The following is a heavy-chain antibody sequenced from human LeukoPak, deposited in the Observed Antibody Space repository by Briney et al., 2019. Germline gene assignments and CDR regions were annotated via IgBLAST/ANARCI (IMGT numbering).Heavy chain of an antibody. J-gene: IGHJ4*02. CDR3: TRDPSYYYDSTGYN. D-gene: IGHD3-22*01. V-gene: IGHV3-48*01. CDR1: GFTFSQYP. CDR2: ISSSGDTI. Sequence: PGGSLRLSCAASGFTFSQYPMNWVRQAPGKGLEWVSKISSSGDTIYYADSVKGRFTISRDNDKNSLYLQMNSLRAEDTAVYHCTRDPSYYYDSTGYNRGQGTLVTVSS.